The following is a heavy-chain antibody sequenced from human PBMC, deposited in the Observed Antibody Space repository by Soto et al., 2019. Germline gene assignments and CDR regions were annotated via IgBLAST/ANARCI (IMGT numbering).Heavy chain of an antibody. J-gene: IGHJ3*02. CDR2: INPNSGGT. V-gene: IGHV1-2*04. Sequence: QVQLVQSGAEVKKPGASVKVSCKASGYTFTGYYMHWVRQAPGQGLEGMGWINPNSGGTNYAQKFPGWVTMPRDTSLSTAYMELSRLRSDDTAVYYCARDKKGFWESDAFDIWGQGTMVTVSS. D-gene: IGHD3-10*01. CDR3: ARDKKGFWESDAFDI. CDR1: GYTFTGYY.